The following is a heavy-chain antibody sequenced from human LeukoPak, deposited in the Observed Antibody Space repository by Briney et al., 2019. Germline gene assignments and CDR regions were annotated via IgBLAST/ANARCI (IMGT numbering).Heavy chain of an antibody. Sequence: SETLSLTCTVSGGSISSSSYYWGWIRQPPGKGLEWIGSIYYSGSTYYNPSLKSRVTISVDTSKNQFSLKLSSVTAADTAVYYCAPREDDYDFWSGYYIRWGQGTLVTVSS. CDR3: APREDDYDFWSGYYIR. CDR1: GGSISSSSYY. J-gene: IGHJ4*02. CDR2: IYYSGST. V-gene: IGHV4-39*01. D-gene: IGHD3-3*01.